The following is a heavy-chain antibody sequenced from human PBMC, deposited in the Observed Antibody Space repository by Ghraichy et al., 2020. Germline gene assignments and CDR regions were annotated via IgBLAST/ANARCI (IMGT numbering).Heavy chain of an antibody. Sequence: GGSLRLSCAASGFTFSSYSMNWVRQAPGKGLEWVSSIISSSGYIYYADSVKGRFTISRDNAMNSLYLQMNSLRAEDTAVYYCARDLETYYYDSSGQKNTPTDSSGTGTLFTVSS. D-gene: IGHD3-22*01. CDR2: IISSSGYI. V-gene: IGHV3-21*01. CDR1: GFTFSSYS. CDR3: ARDLETYYYDSSGQKNTPTDS. J-gene: IGHJ4*02.